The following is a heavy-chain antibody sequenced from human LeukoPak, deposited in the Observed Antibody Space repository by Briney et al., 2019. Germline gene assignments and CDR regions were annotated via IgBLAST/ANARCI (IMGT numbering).Heavy chain of an antibody. CDR3: ASRLYGSGSFIRGPIDY. D-gene: IGHD3-10*01. CDR1: GDSVSSNSAA. J-gene: IGHJ4*02. Sequence: SQTLSLTCAISGDSVSSNSAAWNWSRQSPSRVLEWLGRTYYRSKWYNDYAVSVKSRITINPDTSKNQFSLQLNSVTPEDTAVYYCASRLYGSGSFIRGPIDYWGQGTLVTVSS. V-gene: IGHV6-1*01. CDR2: TYYRSKWYN.